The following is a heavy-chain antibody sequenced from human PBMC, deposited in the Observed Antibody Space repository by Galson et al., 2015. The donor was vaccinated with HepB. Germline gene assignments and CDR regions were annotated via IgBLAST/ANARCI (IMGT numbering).Heavy chain of an antibody. D-gene: IGHD2-2*01. CDR1: GYTFTSYG. CDR2: ISAYNSNT. V-gene: IGHV1-18*01. CDR3: ARDSCSSTSCYFDY. Sequence: SVKVSCKASGYTFTSYGISWVRQAPGQGLEWMGWISAYNSNTNYAQKLQGRVTMTTDTSTSTAYMELRSLRSDDTAVYYCARDSCSSTSCYFDYWGQGTLVTVSS. J-gene: IGHJ4*02.